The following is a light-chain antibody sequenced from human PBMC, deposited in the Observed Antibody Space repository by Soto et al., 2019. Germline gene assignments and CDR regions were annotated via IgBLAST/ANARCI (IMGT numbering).Light chain of an antibody. J-gene: IGKJ4*01. CDR3: QQRSNWPPRST. Sequence: EIVLSQSPATLSLSPGERATLSCRASQSVSSYLAWYQQKVGQAPRLLIYDASNRATGIPARFSGSGSGTDFNLTISSLEPEDFAVYYCQQRSNWPPRSTFGGGTKVEIK. CDR2: DAS. V-gene: IGKV3-11*01. CDR1: QSVSSY.